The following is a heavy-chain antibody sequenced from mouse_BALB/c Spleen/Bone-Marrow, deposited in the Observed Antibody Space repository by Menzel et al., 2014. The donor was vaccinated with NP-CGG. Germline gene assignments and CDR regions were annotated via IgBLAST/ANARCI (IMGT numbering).Heavy chain of an antibody. J-gene: IGHJ3*01. V-gene: IGHV5-17*02. CDR3: ARSRYDVGWFAY. D-gene: IGHD2-14*01. CDR1: GFTFSSFG. Sequence: EVQRVESGGGLVQPGGSRKLSCAASGFTFSSFGMHWVRQAPEKGLEWVAYIISGSNTIYYADTVKGRFTTSRDNPKNTLFLQMTSLRSEDTAMYYCARSRYDVGWFAYRGQGTLVTVSA. CDR2: IISGSNTI.